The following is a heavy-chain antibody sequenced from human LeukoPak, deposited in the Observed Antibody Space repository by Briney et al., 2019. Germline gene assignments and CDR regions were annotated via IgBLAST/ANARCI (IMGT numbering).Heavy chain of an antibody. CDR2: INSDGSST. V-gene: IGHV3-74*01. Sequence: PGGSLRLSCAASGFTFSSFWMHWVRQAPGKGLVWVSRINSDGSSTNYADSVKGRFTISRDNAKNTLYLQMSSLRAEDTAVYYCARERCSGGSCIGMDVWGQGTTVTVSS. D-gene: IGHD2-15*01. J-gene: IGHJ6*02. CDR1: GFTFSSFW. CDR3: ARERCSGGSCIGMDV.